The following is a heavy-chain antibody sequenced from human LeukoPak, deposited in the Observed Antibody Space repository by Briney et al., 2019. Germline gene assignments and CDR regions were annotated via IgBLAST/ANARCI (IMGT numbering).Heavy chain of an antibody. CDR2: IYYSGST. J-gene: IGHJ4*02. D-gene: IGHD1-1*01. V-gene: IGHV4-59*01. Sequence: SETLSLTCTVSGGSISGYYWSWIRQPPGKGLEWIGNIYYSGSTNYNPSLKSRVTISVDTSKNQFSLKLSSVTAADTAMYYCARGRSERSFDYWGQGTLVTVSS. CDR3: ARGRSERSFDY. CDR1: GGSISGYY.